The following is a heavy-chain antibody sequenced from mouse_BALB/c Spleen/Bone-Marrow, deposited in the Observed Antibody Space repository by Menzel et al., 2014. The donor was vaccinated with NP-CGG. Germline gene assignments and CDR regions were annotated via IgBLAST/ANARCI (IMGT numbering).Heavy chain of an antibody. D-gene: IGHD2-4*01. CDR1: GYAFSNYG. CDR3: ASVYDYGRGYAMDY. V-gene: IGHV1-80*01. Sequence: VQVVESGAELVRPGSSVKISCKASGYAFSNYGMNWVKQRPGQGLEWIGQIYPGDGDTNYNGKFKGRVTLTADKSSSTAYMQLSSLTPEDSAVYFCASVYDYGRGYAMDYWGQGTSVTVSS. CDR2: IYPGDGDT. J-gene: IGHJ4*01.